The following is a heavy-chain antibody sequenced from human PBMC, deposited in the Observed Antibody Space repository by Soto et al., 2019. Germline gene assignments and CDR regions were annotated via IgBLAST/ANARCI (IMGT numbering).Heavy chain of an antibody. Sequence: ASVKVSCKASGYNFFSYYIHWVRQAPGQGLEWMGRFLASGGNTFYAQRFRGRVSMTRDTSSTNTVSLELTSLTSDDTAVYYCARGGATIFGVIDSWGQGTRVTVSS. CDR3: ARGGATIFGVIDS. CDR2: FLASGGNT. CDR1: GYNFFSYY. J-gene: IGHJ4*02. D-gene: IGHD3-3*02. V-gene: IGHV1-46*01.